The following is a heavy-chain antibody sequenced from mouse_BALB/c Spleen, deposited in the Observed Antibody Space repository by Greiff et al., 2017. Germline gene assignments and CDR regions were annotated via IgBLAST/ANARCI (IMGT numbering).Heavy chain of an antibody. CDR1: GYTFTSYR. V-gene: IGHV1S22*01. CDR3: DAFYYGPYWYFDV. CDR2: IYPGSGST. Sequence: LQQPGSELVRPGASVKLSCKASGYTFTSYRMHWVKQRPGQGLEWIGNIYPGSGSTNYDEKFKSKATLTVDTSSSTAYMQLSSLTSEDSAVYYCDAFYYGPYWYFDVWGAGTTVTVSS. D-gene: IGHD2-1*01. J-gene: IGHJ1*01.